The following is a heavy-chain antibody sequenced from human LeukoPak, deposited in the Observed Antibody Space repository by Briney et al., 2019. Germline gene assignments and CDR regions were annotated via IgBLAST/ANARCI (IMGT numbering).Heavy chain of an antibody. V-gene: IGHV3-9*01. CDR3: AKASGGYCSSISCYHFDY. Sequence: GGSLRLSCAASGFTFDDYAMHWVRQAPGKGLEWVSSISWNSGTRRYAASVKGRFTISRDKAKNSLYLQVNGLRAEDTALYYCAKASGGYCSSISCYHFDYWGQGILVTVSS. CDR1: GFTFDDYA. J-gene: IGHJ4*02. D-gene: IGHD2-2*01. CDR2: ISWNSGTR.